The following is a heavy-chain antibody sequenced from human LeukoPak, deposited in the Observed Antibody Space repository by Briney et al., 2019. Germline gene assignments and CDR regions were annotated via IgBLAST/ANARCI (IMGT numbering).Heavy chain of an antibody. D-gene: IGHD4-17*01. CDR3: ARDPRQIYGDIDY. Sequence: GASVKVSCKASGGTFSSYAISWVRQAPGQGLEWMGGIIPIFGTANYAQKLQGRVTMTTDTSTSTAYMELRSLRSDDTAVYYCARDPRQIYGDIDYWGQGTLVTVSS. J-gene: IGHJ4*02. V-gene: IGHV1-69*05. CDR1: GGTFSSYA. CDR2: IIPIFGTA.